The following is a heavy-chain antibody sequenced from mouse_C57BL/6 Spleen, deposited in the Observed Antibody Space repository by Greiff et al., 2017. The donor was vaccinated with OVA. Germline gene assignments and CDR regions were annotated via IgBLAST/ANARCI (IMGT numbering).Heavy chain of an antibody. CDR2: IDPSDSAT. J-gene: IGHJ2*01. CDR1: GYTFTSYW. CDR3: ARSGSSGYVDYFDY. Sequence: QVQLQQPGAELVRPGSSVKLSCKASGYTFTSYWMHWVKQRPIQGLEWIGNIDPSDSATHYNHKFKDRATLSVDKSSSTAYMQLSSLTSEDSAVYYCARSGSSGYVDYFDYWGQGTTLTVSS. V-gene: IGHV1-52*01. D-gene: IGHD3-2*02.